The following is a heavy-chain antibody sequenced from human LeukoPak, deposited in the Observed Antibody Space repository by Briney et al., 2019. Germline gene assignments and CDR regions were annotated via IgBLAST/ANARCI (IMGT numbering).Heavy chain of an antibody. Sequence: SETLSLTCTVSGGSISSYYWSWIRQPPGKGLEWIGYIYYSGSTNYNPSLKSRVTISVDTSKNQFSLKLSSVPAADTAVYYCARYSSYYYDSSGYYYGGSKTQRFDYWGQGTLVTVSS. V-gene: IGHV4-59*12. CDR3: ARYSSYYYDSSGYYYGGSKTQRFDY. D-gene: IGHD3-22*01. CDR2: IYYSGST. CDR1: GGSISSYY. J-gene: IGHJ4*02.